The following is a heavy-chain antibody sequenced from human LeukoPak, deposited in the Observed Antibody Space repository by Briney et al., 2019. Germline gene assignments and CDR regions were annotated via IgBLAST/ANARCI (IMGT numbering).Heavy chain of an antibody. CDR3: ARDPSTTVGDY. CDR2: IYHSGST. J-gene: IGHJ4*02. V-gene: IGHV4-38-2*02. Sequence: PSETLSPTCTVSGYSISSGYYWGWIRQPPGKGLEWIGSIYHSGSTYYNPSLKSRVTISVDTSKNQFSLKLSSVTAADTAVYYCARDPSTTVGDYWGQGTLVTVSS. CDR1: GYSISSGYY. D-gene: IGHD4-11*01.